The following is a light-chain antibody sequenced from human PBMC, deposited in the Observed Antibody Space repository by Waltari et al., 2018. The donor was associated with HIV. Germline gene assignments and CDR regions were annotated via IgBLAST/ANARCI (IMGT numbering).Light chain of an antibody. V-gene: IGLV2-23*02. CDR3: CSYAGSSTPVV. Sequence: QSALTQPASVSGSPGQSLTISCTGTSSDVGSYNLVSWYQQHPGKAPNLMIDEVSKRPSGVSNRVSGSKSGNTASLTISGLQAEDGADYYCCSYAGSSTPVVFGGGTKLTVL. J-gene: IGLJ2*01. CDR2: EVS. CDR1: SSDVGSYNL.